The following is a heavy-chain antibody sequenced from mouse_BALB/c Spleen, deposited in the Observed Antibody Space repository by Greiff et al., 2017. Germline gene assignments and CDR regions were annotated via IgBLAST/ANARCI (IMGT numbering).Heavy chain of an antibody. Sequence: QVQLKQPGAELVKPGTSVKLSCKASGYNFTSYWINWVKLRPGQGLEWIGDIYPGSGSTNYNEKFKSKATLTVDTSSSTAYMQLSSLASEDSALYYCARCGGNFYAMDYWGQGTSVTVSS. J-gene: IGHJ4*01. V-gene: IGHV1-55*01. CDR3: ARCGGNFYAMDY. CDR2: IYPGSGST. D-gene: IGHD1-1*02. CDR1: GYNFTSYW.